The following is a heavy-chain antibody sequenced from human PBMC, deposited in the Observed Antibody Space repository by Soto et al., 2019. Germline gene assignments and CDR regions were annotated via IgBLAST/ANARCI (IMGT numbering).Heavy chain of an antibody. CDR2: IYYSGGT. V-gene: IGHV4-59*08. Sequence: QVQLQESGPGLVKPSETLSLTCTVSGGSISSYYWSWIRQPPGKGLEWIGYIYYSGGTNYNPSLRSRVTISVGTSKNQFSLKLSSVTAADTAVYYCARQRVYNWFDPWGQGTLVTVSS. J-gene: IGHJ5*02. CDR3: ARQRVYNWFDP. CDR1: GGSISSYY.